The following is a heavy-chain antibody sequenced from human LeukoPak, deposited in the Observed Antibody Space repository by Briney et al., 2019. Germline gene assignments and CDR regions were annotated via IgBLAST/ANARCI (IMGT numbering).Heavy chain of an antibody. CDR1: GFTFSSYA. CDR2: ISGSGGST. V-gene: IGHV3-23*01. Sequence: GGSLRLSCAASGFTFSSYAMSWVRQAPGKGLEWVSAISGSGGSTYYADSVKGRFTISRDNSKNTLYLQMNSLRAEDTAVYYCVKRRQLVRFGYFDYWGQGTLVTVSS. J-gene: IGHJ4*02. CDR3: VKRRQLVRFGYFDY. D-gene: IGHD6-13*01.